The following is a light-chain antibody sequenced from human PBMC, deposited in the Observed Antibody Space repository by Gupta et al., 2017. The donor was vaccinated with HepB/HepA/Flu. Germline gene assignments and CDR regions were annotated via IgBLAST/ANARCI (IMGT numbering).Light chain of an antibody. CDR1: QSLLHSDGYNY. CDR2: LGS. Sequence: DSVMTQSPLSLPVTPGEPASISCRSSQSLLHSDGYNYLDWYLQKPGQAPQLLIYLGSNRASGVPDRFSGSGSRTDFTLKINRVEAEDVGVYYCKQGLQTPLTFGGGTKVEIK. V-gene: IGKV2-28*01. CDR3: KQGLQTPLT. J-gene: IGKJ4*01.